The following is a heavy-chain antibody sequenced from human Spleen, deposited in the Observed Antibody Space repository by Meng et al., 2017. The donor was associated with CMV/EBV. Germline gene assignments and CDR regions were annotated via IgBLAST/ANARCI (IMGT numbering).Heavy chain of an antibody. CDR1: GFTFSSYA. J-gene: IGHJ4*02. CDR2: IRYDGHNA. CDR3: AKERRLGSTYYFDSSGYYFDH. Sequence: GESLKISCAASGFTFSSYAMHWVRQAPGKGLEWVGLIRYDGHNANNADSVKGRFTISRDNSKNTLFVQMNSLRAEDTAVYYCAKERRLGSTYYFDSSGYYFDHWGQGTLVTVSS. D-gene: IGHD3-22*01. V-gene: IGHV3-30*02.